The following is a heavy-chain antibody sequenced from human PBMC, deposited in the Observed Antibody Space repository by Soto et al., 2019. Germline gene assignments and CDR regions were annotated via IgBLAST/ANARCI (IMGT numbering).Heavy chain of an antibody. CDR1: GFTFSDHY. CDR2: IRKKVNGYTT. CDR3: ARGYSYGPLWFDP. V-gene: IGHV3-72*01. J-gene: IGHJ5*02. Sequence: EVQLVESGGGLVQPGGSLRLSCAASGFTFSDHYMDWVRQAPGKGLEWVGRIRKKVNGYTTEYAASVKGRFTISRDDSRNSLYLQMNSLKTEDTAVYYCARGYSYGPLWFDPWGQGTLVTVSS. D-gene: IGHD5-18*01.